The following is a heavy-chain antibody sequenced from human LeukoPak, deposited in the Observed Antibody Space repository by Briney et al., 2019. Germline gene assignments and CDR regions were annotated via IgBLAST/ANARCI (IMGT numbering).Heavy chain of an antibody. J-gene: IGHJ6*02. CDR1: GGTLRRHT. Sequence: GASVKVSCKASGGTLRRHTITWVRQAPGQGLEWMGWISAYNGNTNYAQKLQGRVTMTTDTSTSTAYMELRSLRSDDTAVYYCARGSGSFDLEQYYYYGMDVWGQGTTVTVSS. CDR3: ARGSGSFDLEQYYYYGMDV. V-gene: IGHV1-18*01. D-gene: IGHD3-10*01. CDR2: ISAYNGNT.